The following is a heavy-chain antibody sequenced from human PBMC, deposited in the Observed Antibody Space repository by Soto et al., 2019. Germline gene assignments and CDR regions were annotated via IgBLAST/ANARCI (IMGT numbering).Heavy chain of an antibody. J-gene: IGHJ4*02. Sequence: QVQLVESGGGVVQPGRSLRLSCAASGFSFSSYGMNWVRQSPGKGLEWVAVIWYDGSNKFYVNCVKGRFTISRDNSRNTLYLQMNTLKDEDTGVYNFAREGKDSSVKGGFDNWGQGTRVTVSS. V-gene: IGHV3-33*01. CDR2: IWYDGSNK. D-gene: IGHD3-22*01. CDR1: GFSFSSYG. CDR3: AREGKDSSVKGGFDN.